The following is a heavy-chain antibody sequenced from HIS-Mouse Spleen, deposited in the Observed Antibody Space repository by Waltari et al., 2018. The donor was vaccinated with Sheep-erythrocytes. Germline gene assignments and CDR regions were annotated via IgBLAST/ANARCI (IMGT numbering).Heavy chain of an antibody. D-gene: IGHD3-3*01. V-gene: IGHV4-39*07. CDR2: IYYSGRT. J-gene: IGHJ5*02. CDR1: GGSISSSSYY. Sequence: QLQLQESGPGLVKPSETLSLTCTVSGGSISSSSYYWGWIRQPPGKGLEWIGSIYYSGRTYYNPSLKSLVTISVDTSKNQFALKLSSVTAADTAVYYCARVPPGYYDFWSGPTGPRWFDPWGQGTLVTVSS. CDR3: ARVPPGYYDFWSGPTGPRWFDP.